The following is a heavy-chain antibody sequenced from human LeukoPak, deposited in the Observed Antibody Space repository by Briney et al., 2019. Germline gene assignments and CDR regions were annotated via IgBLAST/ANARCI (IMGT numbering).Heavy chain of an antibody. V-gene: IGHV3-23*01. CDR1: RFTFGNYA. CDR3: ASSSGWYDFDY. D-gene: IGHD6-19*01. CDR2: ISGSGDTT. Sequence: GGSLRLSCAASRFTFGNYAMSWVRQAPGKGLEWVSAISGSGDTTYYADSVKGRFTISRDNAKNTLYLQMNSLRAEDTAVYYCASSSGWYDFDYWGQGTLVTVSS. J-gene: IGHJ4*02.